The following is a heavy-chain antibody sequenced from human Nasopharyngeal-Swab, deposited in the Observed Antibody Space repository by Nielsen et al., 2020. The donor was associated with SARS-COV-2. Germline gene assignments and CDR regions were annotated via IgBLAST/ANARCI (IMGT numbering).Heavy chain of an antibody. CDR1: GYTFSNYY. CDR3: ARDGDGKWYFDP. Sequence: ASVTVSCKASGYTFSNYYMHWVRQAPGQGLEWMGIINPSGGSTSYAQKFQGRVTMTRDTSTSTVYMELSSLRSEDTAVYYCARDGDGKWYFDPWGRGTLVTVSS. D-gene: IGHD4-17*01. J-gene: IGHJ2*01. CDR2: INPSGGST. V-gene: IGHV1-46*01.